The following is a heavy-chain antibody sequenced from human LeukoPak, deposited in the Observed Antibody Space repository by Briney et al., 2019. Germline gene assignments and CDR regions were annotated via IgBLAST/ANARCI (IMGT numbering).Heavy chain of an antibody. CDR1: GFTFSNYG. Sequence: PGGSLRLSCAASGFTFSNYGMHWVRQAPGKGLEWVAFIRYDGSNKYYADSVKGRFTISRDNSKNTLYLQMNSLRAEDTAIYYCARVSFGSGSYYSYYFDYWGQGTLVTVSS. D-gene: IGHD3-10*01. CDR2: IRYDGSNK. J-gene: IGHJ4*02. V-gene: IGHV3-30*02. CDR3: ARVSFGSGSYYSYYFDY.